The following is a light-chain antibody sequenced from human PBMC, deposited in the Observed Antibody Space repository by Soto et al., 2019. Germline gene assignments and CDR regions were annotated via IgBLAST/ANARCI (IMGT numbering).Light chain of an antibody. J-gene: IGKJ2*01. CDR2: AAS. V-gene: IGKV1-39*01. Sequence: DIQMTQSPSSLSASVGDRVTITCRASQSISNYLNWYQHKPGKAPNLLIYAASTLQSRVPSRVSGSRSGTDFTLTITHLQPEDCASYYCQLSYSSPPTFGQGTKLEIK. CDR1: QSISNY. CDR3: QLSYSSPPT.